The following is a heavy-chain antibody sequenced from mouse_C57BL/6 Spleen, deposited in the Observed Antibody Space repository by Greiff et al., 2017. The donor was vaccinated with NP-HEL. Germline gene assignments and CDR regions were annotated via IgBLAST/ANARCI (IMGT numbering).Heavy chain of an antibody. CDR2: IYPGDGDT. Sequence: VQLQQSGPELVKPGASVKISCKASGYAFSSSWMNWVKQRPGKGLEWIGRIYPGDGDTNYNGKFKGKATLTADKSSSTAYMQLSSLTSEDSAVYFCAREDIGDYYGSSYWYFDVWGTGTTVTVSS. D-gene: IGHD1-1*01. CDR3: AREDIGDYYGSSYWYFDV. J-gene: IGHJ1*03. CDR1: GYAFSSSW. V-gene: IGHV1-82*01.